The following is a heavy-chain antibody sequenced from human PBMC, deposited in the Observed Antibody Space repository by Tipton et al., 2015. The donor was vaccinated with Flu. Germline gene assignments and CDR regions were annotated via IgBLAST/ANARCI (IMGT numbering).Heavy chain of an antibody. V-gene: IGHV5-51*03. Sequence: VQLVQSGAELKKTGESLKISCQGSGYTFTSNWIGWVRQTPGKGLEWMGIIFPGDSDTRYNPSFQGQVTISVDRSISAAFLQWSTLKASDTATYYCARDMGLGGYPRVIFDSWGQGTLVTVSS. CDR3: ARDMGLGGYPRVIFDS. J-gene: IGHJ4*02. CDR1: GYTFTSNW. D-gene: IGHD1-26*01. CDR2: IFPGDSDT.